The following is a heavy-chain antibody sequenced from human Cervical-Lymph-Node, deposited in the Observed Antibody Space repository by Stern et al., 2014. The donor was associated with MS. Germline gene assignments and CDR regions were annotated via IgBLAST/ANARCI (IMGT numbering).Heavy chain of an antibody. CDR1: GFSLSTSGVS. Sequence: QITLKESGPALVKPTQTLTLTCSFSGFSLSTSGVSVGWFRQPPGEALEWLALTSWDGDDDKRYSPSLKSRLTITKDTPKSQVVLAMTNVDPVDTGTYYCAHRRHYYTSTTDYFCFDSWGQGTRVTVSS. CDR2: TSWDGDDDK. CDR3: AHRRHYYTSTTDYFCFDS. J-gene: IGHJ4*02. D-gene: IGHD3-3*01. V-gene: IGHV2-5*02.